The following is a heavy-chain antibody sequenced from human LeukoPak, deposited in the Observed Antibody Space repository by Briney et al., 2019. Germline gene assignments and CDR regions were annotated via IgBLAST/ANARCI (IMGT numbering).Heavy chain of an antibody. V-gene: IGHV3-66*01. J-gene: IGHJ4*02. D-gene: IGHD3-22*01. Sequence: GGSLRLSCAASGFTVSSNYMSWVRQAPGKGLEWVSIIYSGGSTYYADSVKGRFTISRDDSENTLYLQMNSLKIEDTAVYYCTADVSDSSGPSHDYWGQGTLVTVSS. CDR1: GFTVSSNY. CDR3: TADVSDSSGPSHDY. CDR2: IYSGGST.